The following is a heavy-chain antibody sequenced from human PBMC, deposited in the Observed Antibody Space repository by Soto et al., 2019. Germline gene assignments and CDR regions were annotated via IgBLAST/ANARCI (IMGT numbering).Heavy chain of an antibody. Sequence: PVGSLRLSCAASVFTFSSYSMNWVRQSPGKGLEWVSSISSSSSYIYYADSVKGRFTISRDNAKNSLYLQMNSLRAEDTAVYYCARADQPLTYYYDRRYAFDTWGQGTTVTVSS. CDR1: VFTFSSYS. CDR3: ARADQPLTYYYDRRYAFDT. D-gene: IGHD3-22*01. V-gene: IGHV3-21*01. J-gene: IGHJ6*02. CDR2: ISSSSSYI.